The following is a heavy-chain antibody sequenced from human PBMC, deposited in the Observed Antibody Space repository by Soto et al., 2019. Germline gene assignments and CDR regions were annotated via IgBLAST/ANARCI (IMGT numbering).Heavy chain of an antibody. V-gene: IGHV4-34*12. J-gene: IGHJ5*01. CDR3: ARDRYFYDSAGYYRTLDS. D-gene: IGHD3-22*01. Sequence: SETLSLTGAVYGGSFSGYYWSWLRQPPGKGLEWIGDIFHSGSTDYNPSVKSRVTIYIDKSKNLFSLKLTSVTAADTAVYYCARDRYFYDSAGYYRTLDSWGQGILVTVSS. CDR1: GGSFSGYY. CDR2: IFHSGST.